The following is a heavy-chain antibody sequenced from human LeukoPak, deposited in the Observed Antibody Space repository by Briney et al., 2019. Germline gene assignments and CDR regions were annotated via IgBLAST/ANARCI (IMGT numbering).Heavy chain of an antibody. D-gene: IGHD1-26*01. CDR1: GGTFSSYA. Sequence: ASVKVSCKASGGTFSSYAISWVRQAPGQGLEWMGGIIPIFGTASYAQKFQGRVTITTDESTSTAYMELSSLRSEDTAVYYCARVGSGGWFDPWGQGTLVTVSS. CDR2: IIPIFGTA. V-gene: IGHV1-69*05. J-gene: IGHJ5*02. CDR3: ARVGSGGWFDP.